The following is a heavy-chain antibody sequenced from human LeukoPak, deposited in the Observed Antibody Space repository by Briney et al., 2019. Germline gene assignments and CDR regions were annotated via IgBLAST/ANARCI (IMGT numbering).Heavy chain of an antibody. J-gene: IGHJ4*02. V-gene: IGHV3-48*01. CDR1: GFTFSSYA. D-gene: IGHD2-15*01. Sequence: GGSLRLSCAASGFTFSSYAMNWVRQAPGKGLEWVSHISTGSSSIYYADSVKGRFTISRDNAKNSLYLQMNSLRAEDTAVYYCARDVSGLYYFDYWGQGTLVTVSS. CDR2: ISTGSSSI. CDR3: ARDVSGLYYFDY.